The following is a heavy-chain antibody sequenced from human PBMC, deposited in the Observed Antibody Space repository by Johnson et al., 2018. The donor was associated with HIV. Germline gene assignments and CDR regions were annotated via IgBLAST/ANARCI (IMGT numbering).Heavy chain of an antibody. V-gene: IGHV3-66*01. CDR2: IYSGDTT. CDR3: ARSQVAATSEGAFDI. D-gene: IGHD2-15*01. CDR1: GFTVSNNY. J-gene: IGHJ3*02. Sequence: VQLVESGGGVVRPGGSLRLSCAASGFTVSNNYMSWVRQAPGKGLEWVSIIYSGDTTYYADSVKGRFTISRDNSKNTLYLQMNSLRAEDTAVYYCARSQVAATSEGAFDIWGQGTMVTVSS.